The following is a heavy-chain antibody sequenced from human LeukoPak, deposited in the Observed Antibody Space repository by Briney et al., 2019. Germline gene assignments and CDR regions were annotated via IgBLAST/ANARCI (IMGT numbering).Heavy chain of an antibody. V-gene: IGHV3-66*01. CDR2: FYNSDST. Sequence: PGGSLRLSCAASGFTVSSNYMSWVRQAPGKGLEWVSVFYNSDSTYHADSVKGRFSISRDNSKNTLYLQMNSLRAEDTAVYYCARDRGKWEPTLNWGQGTLVTVSS. CDR1: GFTVSSNY. D-gene: IGHD1-26*01. J-gene: IGHJ4*02. CDR3: ARDRGKWEPTLN.